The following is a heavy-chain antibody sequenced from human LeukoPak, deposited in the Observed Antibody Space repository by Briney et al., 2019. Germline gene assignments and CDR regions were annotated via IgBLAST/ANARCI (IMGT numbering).Heavy chain of an antibody. V-gene: IGHV4-59*01. D-gene: IGHD2-15*01. Sequence: SETLSLTCTVSGDSISSSYWSWIRHSPGKGLEWIGYIRYTGDTNYNPSFRRRVTISLDTSKNQFFLNLNSVTTADTAIYYCAKGPPQCCPCDTCYPIFEYWGQGTLVTVFS. CDR2: IRYTGDT. CDR1: GDSISSSY. CDR3: AKGPPQCCPCDTCYPIFEY. J-gene: IGHJ4*02.